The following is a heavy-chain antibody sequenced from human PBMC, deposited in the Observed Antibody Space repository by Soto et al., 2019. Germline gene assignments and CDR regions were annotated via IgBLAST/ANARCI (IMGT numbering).Heavy chain of an antibody. CDR3: AGGPKLVVVAATGYYYYYGMDV. D-gene: IGHD2-15*01. CDR1: GGTFSSYG. CDR2: SIPIFGTT. V-gene: IGHV1-69*01. J-gene: IGHJ6*02. Sequence: VQLVQSGAEVKKPGSSVKVSCKASGGTFSSYGINWVRQAPGQGLEWMGGSIPIFGTTYYAQRFQDSVTITTSESTSTAYLELSSLRSEDTAVYYCAGGPKLVVVAATGYYYYYGMDVWGQGTTVTVSS.